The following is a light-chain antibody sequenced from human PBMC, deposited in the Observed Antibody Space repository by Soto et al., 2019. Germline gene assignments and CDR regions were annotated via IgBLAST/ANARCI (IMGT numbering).Light chain of an antibody. J-gene: IGKJ1*01. V-gene: IGKV1-39*01. Sequence: DIQMTQSPSSLSASVGDRVTITCRASQSISSYLNWYQQKPGKAPKLLIYAASSLQSGVPSRFSGSGSGTDFTLTISSLQPEDFATYYCQHTYSTPWTFGQGTKVEI. CDR3: QHTYSTPWT. CDR1: QSISSY. CDR2: AAS.